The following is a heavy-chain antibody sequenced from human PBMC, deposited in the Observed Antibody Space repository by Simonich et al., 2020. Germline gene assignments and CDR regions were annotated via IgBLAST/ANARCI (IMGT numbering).Heavy chain of an antibody. D-gene: IGHD2-2*01. CDR1: GGSISSSSYY. CDR2: IYYSGST. J-gene: IGHJ3*02. Sequence: QLQLQESGPGLVKPSETLSLTCTVSGGSISSSSYYWGWIRQPPGKGLEWIGSIYYSGSTYSNPSLKSRVTISVDTSKNQFSLKLSSVTAADTAVYYCARRGYCSSTSCYDAFDIWGQGTMVTVSS. CDR3: ARRGYCSSTSCYDAFDI. V-gene: IGHV4-39*01.